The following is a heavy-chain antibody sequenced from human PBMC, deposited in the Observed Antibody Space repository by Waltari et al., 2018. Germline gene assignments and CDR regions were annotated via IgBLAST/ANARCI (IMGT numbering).Heavy chain of an antibody. CDR3: AREPSRGGMDV. V-gene: IGHV3-30-3*01. Sequence: QVQLVESGGGVVQPGRSLRLSCAASGFTFSSYAMHWVRQAPGKGLEWVAVISYDGSNKYYADSVKGRFTISRDNSKNTLYLQMNSLRAEDTAVYYCAREPSRGGMDVWGQGTTVTVSS. J-gene: IGHJ6*02. CDR2: ISYDGSNK. CDR1: GFTFSSYA.